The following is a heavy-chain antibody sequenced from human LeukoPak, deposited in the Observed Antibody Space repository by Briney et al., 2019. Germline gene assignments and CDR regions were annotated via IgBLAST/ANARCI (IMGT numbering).Heavy chain of an antibody. J-gene: IGHJ6*02. CDR2: IKTDGSIT. V-gene: IGHV3-74*01. CDR3: AREDIVVVPGTYYYYGMDV. CDR1: GFTFSSHW. Sequence: GGSLRLSCAASGFTFSSHWMCWVRQDPGKGLAWVSCIKTDGSITAYAGSVKGRFTISRDNAKNTLYLQMNSLRADDTAVYYCAREDIVVVPGTYYYYGMDVWGQGTTVTVSS. D-gene: IGHD2-2*01.